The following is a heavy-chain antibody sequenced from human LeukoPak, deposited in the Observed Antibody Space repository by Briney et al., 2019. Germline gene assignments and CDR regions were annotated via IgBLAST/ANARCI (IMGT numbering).Heavy chain of an antibody. D-gene: IGHD3-3*01. V-gene: IGHV3-9*01. CDR1: GFTFDDYA. J-gene: IGHJ6*02. CDR3: AKDSYYDFWSLAATGATYYGMDV. Sequence: PGGSLRLSCAASGFTFDDYAMHWVRQAPGKGLEWVSGISWNSGSIGYADSVKGRFTISRDNAKNSLYLQMNSLRAEDTALYYCAKDSYYDFWSLAATGATYYGMDVWGQGTTVTVSS. CDR2: ISWNSGSI.